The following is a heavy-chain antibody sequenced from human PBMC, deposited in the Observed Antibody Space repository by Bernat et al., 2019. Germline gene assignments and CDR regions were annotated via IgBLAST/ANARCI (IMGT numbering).Heavy chain of an antibody. CDR1: GGTFSSYT. V-gene: IGHV1-3*01. Sequence: QVQLVQSGAEVKKPGSSVKVSCKASGGTFSSYTISWVRQAPGQRLEWMGWINAGNGNTKYSQKFQGRVTITRDTSASTAYMELSSLRSEDTAVYYCARSYSSSWYRPSYGMDVWGQGTTVTVSS. CDR3: ARSYSSSWYRPSYGMDV. D-gene: IGHD6-13*01. J-gene: IGHJ6*02. CDR2: INAGNGNT.